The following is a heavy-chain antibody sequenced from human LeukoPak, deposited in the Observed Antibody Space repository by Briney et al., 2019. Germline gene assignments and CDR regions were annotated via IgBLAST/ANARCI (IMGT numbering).Heavy chain of an antibody. Sequence: GGSLRLSCAASGFTFSSYSMNWVRQAPGKGLEWVSSISSSSSYIYYADSVKGRFTISRDNAKNSLYLQMNSLRAEDTAVYYCARNSPTVTTLGNWGQGPWSPSPQ. D-gene: IGHD4-17*01. V-gene: IGHV3-21*01. CDR3: ARNSPTVTTLGN. J-gene: IGHJ1*01. CDR2: ISSSSSYI. CDR1: GFTFSSYS.